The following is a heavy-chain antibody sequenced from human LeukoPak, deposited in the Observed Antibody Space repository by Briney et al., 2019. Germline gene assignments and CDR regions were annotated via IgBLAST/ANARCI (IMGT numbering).Heavy chain of an antibody. V-gene: IGHV3-21*01. J-gene: IGHJ3*02. Sequence: PGGSLRLSCAASGFTFSSYTMNWVRQAPGKGLEWVSSISSSSSYIYYADSVKDRFTISRDNAKNSLYLQMNSLRDEDTAVYYCARDQFYAFDIWGQGTMVTVSS. CDR2: ISSSSSYI. CDR1: GFTFSSYT. CDR3: ARDQFYAFDI.